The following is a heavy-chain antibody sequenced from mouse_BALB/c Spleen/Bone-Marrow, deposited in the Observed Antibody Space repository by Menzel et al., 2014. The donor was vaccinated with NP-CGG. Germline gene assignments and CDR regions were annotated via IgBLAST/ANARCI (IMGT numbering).Heavy chain of an antibody. Sequence: QVQLQQSGTELVKPGAPVKLSCKASGYTFTSYWMNWVKQRPGRGLEWIGRIDPSDSETHYNQKFKDKATLTVDKSSSTAYMELSSLTSEDSAVYYCAXGESYFRYDGRGYAMDYWGQGTSVTVSA. CDR1: GYTFTSYW. CDR3: AXGESYFRYDGRGYAMDY. J-gene: IGHJ4*01. CDR2: IDPSDSET. D-gene: IGHD2-14*01. V-gene: IGHV1-69*02.